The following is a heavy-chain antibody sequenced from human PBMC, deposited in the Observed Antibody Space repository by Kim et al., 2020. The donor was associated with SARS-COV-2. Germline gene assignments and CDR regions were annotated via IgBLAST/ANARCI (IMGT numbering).Heavy chain of an antibody. CDR1: GFTFSSYG. J-gene: IGHJ4*02. D-gene: IGHD2-15*01. CDR2: IWYDGSNK. V-gene: IGHV3-33*01. Sequence: GGSLRLSCAASGFTFSSYGMHWVREAPGKGLEWVAVIWYDGSNKYYADSVKGRFTICRDNSKNTLYLQMNSLRAEDTAVYYCVRDFMVAATPPHYWGQGTLVTVSS. CDR3: VRDFMVAATPPHY.